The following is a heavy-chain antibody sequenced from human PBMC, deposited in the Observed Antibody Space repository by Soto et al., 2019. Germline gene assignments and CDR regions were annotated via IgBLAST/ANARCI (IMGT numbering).Heavy chain of an antibody. D-gene: IGHD6-19*01. J-gene: IGHJ4*02. CDR1: GFTFDDYA. V-gene: IGHV3-43D*03. CDR2: ISWDGGST. Sequence: GGSLRLSCAASGFTFDDYAMHWVRQAPGKGLEWVSLISWDGGSTYYADSVKGRFTISRDNSKNSLYLQMNSLRAEDTALYYCAKDGDSSGWVYYFDYWGQGTPVTVSS. CDR3: AKDGDSSGWVYYFDY.